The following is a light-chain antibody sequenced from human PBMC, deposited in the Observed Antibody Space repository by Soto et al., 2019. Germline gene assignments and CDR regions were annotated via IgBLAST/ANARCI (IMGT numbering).Light chain of an antibody. Sequence: HSALTQPASVSGSPGQSITISCTGTSSDVGGYDYVSWCQQHPGKAPELIIYDVNNRPSGVSNRFSGSKSGNTASLTISGLQAEDEADYYCCSYTSISTLVFGGGTKLTVL. CDR2: DVN. CDR1: SSDVGGYDY. CDR3: CSYTSISTLV. J-gene: IGLJ2*01. V-gene: IGLV2-14*03.